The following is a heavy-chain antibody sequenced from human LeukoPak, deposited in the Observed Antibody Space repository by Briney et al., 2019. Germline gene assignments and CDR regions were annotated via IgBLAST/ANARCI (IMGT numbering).Heavy chain of an antibody. D-gene: IGHD6-25*01. J-gene: IGHJ6*03. CDR1: GFTVSSNY. CDR2: IYSGGST. CDR3: ARDAVPSGVDYFYYMDV. Sequence: GGSLRLSCAASGFTVSSNYMSWVRQAPGKGLEWVSIIYSGGSTFYADSVKGRFTVSGDTSKNTVYLQMNSLKPEDTAVYYCARDAVPSGVDYFYYMDVWGKGTTVIVSS. V-gene: IGHV3-53*05.